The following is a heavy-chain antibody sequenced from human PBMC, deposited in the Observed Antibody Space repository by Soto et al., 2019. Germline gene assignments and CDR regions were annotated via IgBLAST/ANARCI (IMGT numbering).Heavy chain of an antibody. Sequence: QVQLVQSGAEVKKPGASVKVSCKVSGYTLTGLSMHWVRQAPGKGLEWMGGFDPEDGETIYAQKFQGRVTMTEDTSTDTAYMELSSLRSEDTAVYYCATSSGYDYELDNWFDPWGQGTLVTVSS. V-gene: IGHV1-24*01. CDR3: ATSSGYDYELDNWFDP. CDR2: FDPEDGET. CDR1: GYTLTGLS. J-gene: IGHJ5*02. D-gene: IGHD5-12*01.